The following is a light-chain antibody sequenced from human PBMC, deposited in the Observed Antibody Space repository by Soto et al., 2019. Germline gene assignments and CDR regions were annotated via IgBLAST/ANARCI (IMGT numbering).Light chain of an antibody. CDR1: QSISSY. Sequence: DIQMTQSPSSLSASVGARVPITCRASQSISSYLNWYQQKPGKAPKLLIYAASSLQSGVPSRFSGSGSGTDFTLTISSLQPEDFATYYCQQRYSTPSITFGQGTRLEIK. J-gene: IGKJ5*01. V-gene: IGKV1-39*01. CDR2: AAS. CDR3: QQRYSTPSIT.